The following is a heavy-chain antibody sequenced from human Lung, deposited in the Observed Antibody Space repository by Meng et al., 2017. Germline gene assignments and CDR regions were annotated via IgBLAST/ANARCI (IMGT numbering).Heavy chain of an antibody. V-gene: IGHV3-74*01. CDR2: INTDGSST. Sequence: EVQLVESGGGLVQPGGSLSISCAASGFTFSTYWMHWARQAPGKGLVWVSHINTDGSSTNYADSVKGRFTISRDNAKNTLYLQMNSLRAEDTAVYYCGRSDGYIRDWGQGTLVTSPQ. CDR1: GFTFSTYW. D-gene: IGHD5-24*01. J-gene: IGHJ4*02. CDR3: GRSDGYIRD.